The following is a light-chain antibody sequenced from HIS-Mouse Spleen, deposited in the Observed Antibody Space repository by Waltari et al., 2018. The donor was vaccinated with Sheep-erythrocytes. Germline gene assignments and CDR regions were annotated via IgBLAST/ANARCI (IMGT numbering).Light chain of an antibody. CDR2: QDS. CDR3: QAWDSSILYV. J-gene: IGLJ1*01. V-gene: IGLV3-1*01. CDR1: KLGDKY. Sequence: SYELTQPPSVSVSPGQPASITCSGDKLGDKYACWYQQKPGQSPVLVIYQDSKRPSGIPERFSGSNSGNTATLTISGTQAMDEADYYCQAWDSSILYVFGTGTKVTVL.